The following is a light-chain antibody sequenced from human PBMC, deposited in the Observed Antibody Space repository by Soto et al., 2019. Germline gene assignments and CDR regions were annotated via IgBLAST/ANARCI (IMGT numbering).Light chain of an antibody. Sequence: QSVLTQPPSASGTPGQRVSISCSGSSSNIGRNTVNWYQQLPGTAPKVLIYSNDQRPSGVPDRFSGSKSGTSASLAISGLQSEDEADYYCAAWYDSLNGQGVFGGGTKLTVL. CDR2: SND. V-gene: IGLV1-44*01. CDR1: SSNIGRNT. CDR3: AAWYDSLNGQGV. J-gene: IGLJ3*02.